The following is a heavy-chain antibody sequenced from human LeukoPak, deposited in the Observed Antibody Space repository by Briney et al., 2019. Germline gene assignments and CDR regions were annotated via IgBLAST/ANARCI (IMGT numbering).Heavy chain of an antibody. D-gene: IGHD6-6*01. CDR3: ASGGMRGATRLLFVY. V-gene: IGHV4-39*07. CDR1: GGSISSSSYY. J-gene: IGHJ4*02. Sequence: PSETLSLTCTVSGGSISSSSYYWGWIRQPPGKGLEWIGSIYYSGSTYYNPYLKSRVTISVDTSKDQFSLKLSSVTAADTAVYYCASGGMRGATRLLFVYWGQGTLVTVSS. CDR2: IYYSGST.